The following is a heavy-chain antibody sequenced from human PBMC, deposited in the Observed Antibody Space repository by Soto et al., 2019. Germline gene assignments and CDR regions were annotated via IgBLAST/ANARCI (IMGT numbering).Heavy chain of an antibody. CDR1: GFTVSSNY. J-gene: IGHJ4*02. CDR2: IYSGGST. Sequence: EVQLVESGGGLVQPGGSLRLSCAASGFTVSSNYMSWVRQAPGKGLEWVSVIYSGGSTYYADSVKGQFTISRHNSKNTLYLPMNSLRAEDTAVYYGARRALNYGDQLDYWGQGTLVTVSS. CDR3: ARRALNYGDQLDY. D-gene: IGHD4-17*01. V-gene: IGHV3-53*04.